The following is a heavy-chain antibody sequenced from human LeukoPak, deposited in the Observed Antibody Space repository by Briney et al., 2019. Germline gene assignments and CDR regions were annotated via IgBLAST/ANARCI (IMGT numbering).Heavy chain of an antibody. CDR3: AKAGIAAKDGTPDY. J-gene: IGHJ4*02. CDR2: ISWNSGSR. CDR1: GFTFDDYA. Sequence: GGSLRLSCAASGFTFDDYAMHWVRQAPGKGLEWVSGISWNSGSRSYADSVKGRFTISRDNVKNSLYLQMNSLRAEDTALYFCAKAGIAAKDGTPDYWGQGTLVTVSS. D-gene: IGHD6-13*01. V-gene: IGHV3-9*01.